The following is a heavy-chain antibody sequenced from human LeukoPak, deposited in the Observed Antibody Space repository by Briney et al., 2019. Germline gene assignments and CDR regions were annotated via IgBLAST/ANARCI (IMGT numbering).Heavy chain of an antibody. CDR2: IYNSGST. V-gene: IGHV4-39*01. CDR1: GGSISSSSYH. J-gene: IGHJ4*02. D-gene: IGHD3-3*01. CDR3: ARTPYDFWSGYWRTQFDY. Sequence: PSETLSLTCTVSGGSISSSSYHWGWIRQPPGKGLEWIGSIYNSGSTYYNPSLKSRVTISVDTSKNQFSLKLSSVTAADTAVYYCARTPYDFWSGYWRTQFDYWGQGTLVTVSS.